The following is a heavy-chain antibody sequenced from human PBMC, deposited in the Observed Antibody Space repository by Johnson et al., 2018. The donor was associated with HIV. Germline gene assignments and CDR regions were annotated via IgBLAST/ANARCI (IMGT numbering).Heavy chain of an antibody. CDR1: GFTFSTFG. D-gene: IGHD2-21*02. CDR2: IRYDGSDK. V-gene: IGHV3-30*02. J-gene: IGHJ3*02. CDR3: AKVYCGGDCSFGGAAFNI. Sequence: QMLLVESGGGVVQPGGSLRLSCSASGFTFSTFGMHWVRQAPGKGLEWVAFIRYDGSDKYYGDSVKGRFTISRDNSKNTLYLQMNSLRAEVTAVYYCAKVYCGGDCSFGGAAFNIWGQGTMVTVSS.